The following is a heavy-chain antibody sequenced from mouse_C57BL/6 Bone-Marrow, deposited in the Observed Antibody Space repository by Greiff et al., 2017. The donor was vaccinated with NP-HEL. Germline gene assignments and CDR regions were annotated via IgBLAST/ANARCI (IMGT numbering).Heavy chain of an antibody. D-gene: IGHD2-4*01. CDR1: GYTFTSYW. V-gene: IGHV1-64*01. Sequence: VQLQQPGAELVKPGASVKLSCKASGYTFTSYWMHWVKQRPGQGLEWIGMIHPNSGSTNYNAKFKSKATLTVDKSSSTAYMQLSSLTSEDSAVYYCARRGLRRSYWGQGTLVTVSA. CDR3: ARRGLRRSY. CDR2: IHPNSGST. J-gene: IGHJ3*01.